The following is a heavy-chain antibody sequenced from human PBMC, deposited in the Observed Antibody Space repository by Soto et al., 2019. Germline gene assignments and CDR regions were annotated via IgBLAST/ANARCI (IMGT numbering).Heavy chain of an antibody. Sequence: GGSLRLSCAASGFTFSSYAMHWVRQAPGKGLEWVAVISYDGSNKYYADSVKGRFTISRDNSKNTLYLQMNSLRAEDTAVYYCARDPGKWELLRNYFDYWGQGTLVTVYS. CDR2: ISYDGSNK. V-gene: IGHV3-30-3*01. CDR3: ARDPGKWELLRNYFDY. J-gene: IGHJ4*02. CDR1: GFTFSSYA. D-gene: IGHD1-26*01.